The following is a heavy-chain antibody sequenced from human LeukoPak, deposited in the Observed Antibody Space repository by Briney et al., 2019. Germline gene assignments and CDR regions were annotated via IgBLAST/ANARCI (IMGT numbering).Heavy chain of an antibody. D-gene: IGHD1-26*01. J-gene: IGHJ4*02. Sequence: PSETLSLTCTVSGGSITNYYWSWIRQPPGKGLEWIGSIYYSGNTNYNPSLKSRVTISVDTSKNQFSLKLTSVTAADTAVYHCTRVMVGATTDYWGQGTLVTVSS. CDR2: IYYSGNT. CDR1: GGSITNYY. CDR3: TRVMVGATTDY. V-gene: IGHV4-59*01.